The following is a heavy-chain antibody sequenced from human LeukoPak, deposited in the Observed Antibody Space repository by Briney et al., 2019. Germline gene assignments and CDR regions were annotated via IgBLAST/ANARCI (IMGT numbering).Heavy chain of an antibody. CDR3: ARALKRGYSGYTGY. CDR2: MNPNRGNT. Sequence: ASVKVSCKASGYTFTSYDINWVRQATGQGLEWMGWMNPNRGNTGYAQKFQGRVTMTRNTSISTAYMELSSLRSKDTAVYYCARALKRGYSGYTGYWGQGTLVTVSS. CDR1: GYTFTSYD. J-gene: IGHJ4*02. D-gene: IGHD5-12*01. V-gene: IGHV1-8*01.